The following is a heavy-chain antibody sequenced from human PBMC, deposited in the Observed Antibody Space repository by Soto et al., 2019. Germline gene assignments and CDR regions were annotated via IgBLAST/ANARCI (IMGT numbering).Heavy chain of an antibody. CDR2: ISSSSSTI. Sequence: EVQLVESGGGLVQPGGSLRLSCAASGFTFSSYSMNWVRQAPGKGLEWVSYISSSSSTIYYADSVKGRFTISRDNAKNSLYLQMNSLRAEYSCVYYYGRDRGQRRGGIFRVVSGPYMDVWGKGTTVTVCS. CDR3: GRDRGQRRGGIFRVVSGPYMDV. CDR1: GFTFSSYS. D-gene: IGHD3-3*01. V-gene: IGHV3-48*01. J-gene: IGHJ6*03.